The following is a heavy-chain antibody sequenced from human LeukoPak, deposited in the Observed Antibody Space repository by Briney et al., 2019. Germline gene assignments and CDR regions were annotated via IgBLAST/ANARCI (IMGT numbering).Heavy chain of an antibody. D-gene: IGHD3-3*01. J-gene: IGHJ3*02. CDR2: IYPGDSQT. V-gene: IGHV5-51*01. Sequence: GESLKISCKGSGYSFDMYWTGWVRQMPRKGLEWMGIIYPGDSQTAYSPSFQGQVTISADKSISTAYLQWRSLKASDTAIYYCGRIRGYDFWSRGAFDIWGQGTMVTVSS. CDR3: GRIRGYDFWSRGAFDI. CDR1: GYSFDMYW.